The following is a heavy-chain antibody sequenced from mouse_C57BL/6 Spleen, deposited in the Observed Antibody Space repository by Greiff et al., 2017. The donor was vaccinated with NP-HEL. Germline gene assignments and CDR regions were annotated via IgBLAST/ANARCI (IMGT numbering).Heavy chain of an antibody. D-gene: IGHD2-5*01. CDR3: SHYSNYGY. J-gene: IGHJ2*01. V-gene: IGHV14-4*01. Sequence: VQLQQSGAELVRPGASVKLSCTASGFNIKDDYMHWVKQRPEQGLEWIGWIDPENGDTEYASKFQGKATITADTSSNTAYLQLSSLTSADTAVYYCSHYSNYGYWGQGTTLTVAS. CDR1: GFNIKDDY. CDR2: IDPENGDT.